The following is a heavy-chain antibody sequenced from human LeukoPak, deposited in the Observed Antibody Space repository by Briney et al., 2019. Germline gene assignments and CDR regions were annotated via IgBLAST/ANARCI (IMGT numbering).Heavy chain of an antibody. CDR3: AKGSLRDGYNYGGYFDY. J-gene: IGHJ4*02. CDR1: GFTFSKYG. D-gene: IGHD5-24*01. V-gene: IGHV3-30*18. Sequence: GGSLRLSCAASGFTFSKYGMHWVRQATGKGLEWLAITSYDGNNKYYADSVKGRFTISRDNSKNTLYPQMNSLRAEDTAVYYCAKGSLRDGYNYGGYFDYWGQGTLVTVSS. CDR2: TSYDGNNK.